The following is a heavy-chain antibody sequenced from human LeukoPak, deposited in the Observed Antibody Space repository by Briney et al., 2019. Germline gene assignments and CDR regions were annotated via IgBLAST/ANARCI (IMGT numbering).Heavy chain of an antibody. CDR3: AGAFSGWSPKF. CDR2: ISDGGGAT. Sequence: GGCLRLSCAASGFTFSSYAMTWVRQAPGKGLEWVSGISDGGGATYYADSVKGRFTLSRDNSKNTLYLQMYSLRADDTAVYYCAGAFSGWSPKFWGQGTLVTVSS. V-gene: IGHV3-23*01. CDR1: GFTFSSYA. J-gene: IGHJ4*02. D-gene: IGHD6-19*01.